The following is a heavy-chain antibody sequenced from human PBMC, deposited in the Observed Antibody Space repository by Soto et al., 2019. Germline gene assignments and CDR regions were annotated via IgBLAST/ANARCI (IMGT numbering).Heavy chain of an antibody. CDR1: GFTFSDYW. CDR2: INLDGSEK. CDR3: ARDDPKGSICSVAFFDY. J-gene: IGHJ4*02. D-gene: IGHD6-19*01. Sequence: EVQLVESGGALVQPGGSLRLSCAASGFTFSDYWMSWVRQTPGKGLEWVGNINLDGSEKYYAGFVKGRFTVSRDNVKNSLSLQGSSLRAEDTAVNYCARDDPKGSICSVAFFDYWGQGTPVTVSA. V-gene: IGHV3-7*04.